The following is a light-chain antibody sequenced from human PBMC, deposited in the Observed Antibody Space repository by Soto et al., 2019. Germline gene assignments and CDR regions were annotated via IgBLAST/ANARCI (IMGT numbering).Light chain of an antibody. CDR3: QQYNTYSRT. CDR2: KAS. CDR1: QSVSTS. V-gene: IGKV1-5*03. Sequence: DIQMTQSPSTLSASVGDRVTVTCRASQSVSTSLAWYQQKPGKAPKLLIYKASNLESGVPSRFSGSGSGTEFTLTISSLQRDDFATYYCQQYNTYSRTFGQGTRVEIK. J-gene: IGKJ1*01.